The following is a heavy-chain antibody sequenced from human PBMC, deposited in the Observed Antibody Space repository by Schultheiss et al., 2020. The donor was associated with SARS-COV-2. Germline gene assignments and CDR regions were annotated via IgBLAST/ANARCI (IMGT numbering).Heavy chain of an antibody. Sequence: SQTLSLTCTVSGGSINSHYWSWIRQPPGKGLEWIGYIYYNGNTKNNPSLKTRVTMSVDTSRNQFSLKLSSVTAADTAVYYCAREGGYCSGGSCYRHYYYYMDVWGKGTTVTVSS. V-gene: IGHV4-59*11. J-gene: IGHJ6*03. CDR1: GGSINSHY. D-gene: IGHD2-15*01. CDR3: AREGGYCSGGSCYRHYYYYMDV. CDR2: IYYNGNT.